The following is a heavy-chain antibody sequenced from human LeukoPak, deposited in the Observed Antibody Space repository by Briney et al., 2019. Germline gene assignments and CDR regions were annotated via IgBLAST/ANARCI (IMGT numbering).Heavy chain of an antibody. CDR3: ARKILRYSPFDY. J-gene: IGHJ4*02. CDR1: GGSISSYY. V-gene: IGHV4-59*08. D-gene: IGHD3-9*01. CDR2: IYYSGST. Sequence: SETLSLTCTVSGGSISSYYWSWIRQPPGKGLEWIGYIYYSGSTNYNPSLKSRVTISVDTSKNQFSLKLSSVTAADTAVYYCARKILRYSPFDYWGQGTLVTVSS.